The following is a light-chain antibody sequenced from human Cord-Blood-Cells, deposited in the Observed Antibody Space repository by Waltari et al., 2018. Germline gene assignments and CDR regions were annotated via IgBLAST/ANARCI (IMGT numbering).Light chain of an antibody. CDR3: QQSYSTPST. J-gene: IGKJ2*01. V-gene: IGKV1-39*01. CDR2: AAS. CDR1: QSISSY. Sequence: IQMTQTPSSLSASVGDRVTITCRASQSISSYLNWYRQKPGKAPKLLIYAASSLQSGVPSRFSGSGSGTDFTLTISSLQPEDFATYYCQQSYSTPSTFGQGTKLEIK.